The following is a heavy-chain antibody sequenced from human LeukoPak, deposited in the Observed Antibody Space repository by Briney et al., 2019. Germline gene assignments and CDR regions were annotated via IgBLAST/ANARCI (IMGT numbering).Heavy chain of an antibody. CDR2: IHTSGST. Sequence: SETLSLTCTVSGGSISSGNYYWSWIRQPAGKGLEWIGRIHTSGSTNYNPPLKSRVTISVDKSKNQLSLNLSSVTAADTAVYYCTGGAYGSEGHASWFDPWGQGTLVTV. CDR3: TGGAYGSEGHASWFDP. V-gene: IGHV4-61*02. J-gene: IGHJ5*02. D-gene: IGHD3-10*01. CDR1: GGSISSGNYY.